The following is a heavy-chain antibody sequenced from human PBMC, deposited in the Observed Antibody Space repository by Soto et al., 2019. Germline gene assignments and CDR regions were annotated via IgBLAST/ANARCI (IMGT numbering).Heavy chain of an antibody. J-gene: IGHJ4*02. CDR1: GFTFTTYN. CDR3: TRAQQSTFDYFDY. Sequence: EVQLVESGGGLVKPGGSLRLSCVASGFTFTTYNMNWVRQAPGKGLEWVSSISNTSNNIYQPDSVKGRFTISRDNAKNSRYLHMNTLRAEYTAVYYCTRAQQSTFDYFDYWGQGTLVTVSS. D-gene: IGHD3-3*02. CDR2: ISNTSNNI. V-gene: IGHV3-21*01.